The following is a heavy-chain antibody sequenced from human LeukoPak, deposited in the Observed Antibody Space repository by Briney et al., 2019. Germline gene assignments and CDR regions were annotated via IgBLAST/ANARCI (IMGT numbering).Heavy chain of an antibody. D-gene: IGHD1-1*01. CDR2: INHSGST. CDR1: GGSFSGYY. Sequence: NSSETLSLTCAVYGGSFSGYYWSWIRQPPGKGLEWIGEINHSGSTNYNPSLKSRVTISVDTSKNQFSLKLSSVTAADTAVYYCAGDDLAELVRDAFDIWGQGTMVTVSS. V-gene: IGHV4-34*01. CDR3: AGDDLAELVRDAFDI. J-gene: IGHJ3*02.